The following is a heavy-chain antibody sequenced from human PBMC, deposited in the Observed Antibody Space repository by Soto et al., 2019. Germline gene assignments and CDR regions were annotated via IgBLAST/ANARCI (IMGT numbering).Heavy chain of an antibody. CDR2: IGTAGDT. CDR3: ARAQAPYGDYDY. V-gene: IGHV3-13*01. Sequence: PGGSLRLSCAASGFTFSSYDMHWVRQATGKGLEWVSAIGTAGDTYYPGSVKGRFTISRENAKNSLYLQMNSLRAGDTAVYYCARAQAPYGDYDYWGQGTLVTVSS. CDR1: GFTFSSYD. D-gene: IGHD4-17*01. J-gene: IGHJ4*02.